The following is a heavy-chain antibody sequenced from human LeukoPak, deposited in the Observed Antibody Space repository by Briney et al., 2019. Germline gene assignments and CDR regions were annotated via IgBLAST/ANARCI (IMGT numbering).Heavy chain of an antibody. V-gene: IGHV3-23*01. D-gene: IGHD6-13*01. CDR3: AKDRPYITSWYGCSTP. Sequence: GGSLRLSCTVSGFTLSSYEMTWFRQAPGKGLEWVSSIGYSGGDTHYADSVKGRFTISRDNSKNTLYLQMHSLRVEDTAVYYCAKDRPYITSWYGCSTPWGQGTLVTVSS. CDR2: IGYSGGDT. J-gene: IGHJ5*02. CDR1: GFTLSSYE.